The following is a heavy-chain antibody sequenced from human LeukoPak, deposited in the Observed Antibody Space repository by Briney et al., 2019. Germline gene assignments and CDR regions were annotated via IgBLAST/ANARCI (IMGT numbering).Heavy chain of an antibody. CDR3: ARDNCGGDCYYNWFDP. J-gene: IGHJ5*02. CDR1: GGSISSGDYY. D-gene: IGHD2-21*01. Sequence: ALSLTCTVSGGSISSGDYYWSWIRQPPGKGLEWIGYIYYSGSTYYNPSLKSRVTISVDTSKNQFSLKLSSVTAADTAVYYCARDNCGGDCYYNWFDPWGQGTLVTVSS. V-gene: IGHV4-30-4*08. CDR2: IYYSGST.